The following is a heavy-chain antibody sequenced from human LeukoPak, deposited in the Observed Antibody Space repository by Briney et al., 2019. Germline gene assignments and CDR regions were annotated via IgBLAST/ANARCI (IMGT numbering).Heavy chain of an antibody. Sequence: GESLKISGKGSGYSFTNYWIGWVRQMPGKGLEWMGIIYPGDSHTTYSPSFQGQVTISADKSISTAYLQWSSLKASDTAMYYCARRDTTMGFDYWGQGTLVTVSS. CDR3: ARRDTTMGFDY. J-gene: IGHJ4*02. V-gene: IGHV5-51*01. D-gene: IGHD5-18*01. CDR1: GYSFTNYW. CDR2: IYPGDSHT.